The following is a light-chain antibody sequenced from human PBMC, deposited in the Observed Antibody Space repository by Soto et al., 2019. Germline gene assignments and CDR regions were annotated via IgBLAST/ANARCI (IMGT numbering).Light chain of an antibody. CDR2: RAS. Sequence: EIVMTQSPVTLSVSPEQSDTLSCRASQSVCSNFAWYQQKHGQSPRLLIYRASTRATGVPARFSGSGAGTECTLSMSSLQSEGCAVYDCQHYNNWPAWRCGQGTKVEIK. CDR1: QSVCSN. V-gene: IGKV3-15*01. CDR3: QHYNNWPAWR. J-gene: IGKJ1*01.